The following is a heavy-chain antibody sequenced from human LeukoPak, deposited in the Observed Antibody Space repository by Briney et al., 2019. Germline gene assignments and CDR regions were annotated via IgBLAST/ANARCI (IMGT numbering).Heavy chain of an antibody. CDR1: GFTFSSYA. J-gene: IGHJ2*01. CDR3: AKDGYVWGSYRAWYFDL. V-gene: IGHV3-23*01. CDR2: ISGSGGST. D-gene: IGHD3-16*02. Sequence: GGSLRLSCAASGFTFSSYAMSWVRQAPGKGLEWVSAISGSGGSTYYADSVKGRFTISRDNSKNTLYLQMNSLRAEDTAVYYCAKDGYVWGSYRAWYFDLWGRGTLITVSS.